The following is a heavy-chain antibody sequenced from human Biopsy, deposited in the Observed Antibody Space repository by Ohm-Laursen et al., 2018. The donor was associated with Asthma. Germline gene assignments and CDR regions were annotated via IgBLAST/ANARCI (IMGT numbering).Heavy chain of an antibody. CDR1: GLSAFTFNNFA. D-gene: IGHD1-1*01. V-gene: IGHV3-30*18. Sequence: SLRLSCAASGLSAFTFNNFAMHWVRQAPGKGLEWVAAISYDGNTRYYTDSVEGRFAISRDNSKNTLYLQMNSLRAEDTAVYYCAKESGSNYAFDIWGQGTMVTVSS. CDR2: ISYDGNTR. J-gene: IGHJ3*02. CDR3: AKESGSNYAFDI.